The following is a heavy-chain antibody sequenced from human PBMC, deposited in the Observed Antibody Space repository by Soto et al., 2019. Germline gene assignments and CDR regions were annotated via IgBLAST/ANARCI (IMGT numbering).Heavy chain of an antibody. CDR1: GFSLSTRGVG. Sequence: QITLKESGPTLVKPTETLTLTCTFAGFSLSTRGVGVGWIRQPPGKALEWLAVIYWDEDRRYSPSLKSRLIITKDTSKNPVFLIMTNMDPVDTATYYCAHLMITYGGVIGDDAFDMWGQGTLVTVSS. CDR3: AHLMITYGGVIGDDAFDM. D-gene: IGHD3-16*02. J-gene: IGHJ3*02. V-gene: IGHV2-5*02. CDR2: IYWDEDR.